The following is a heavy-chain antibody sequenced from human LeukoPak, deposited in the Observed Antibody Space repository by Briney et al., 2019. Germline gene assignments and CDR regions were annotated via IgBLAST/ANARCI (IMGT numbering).Heavy chain of an antibody. CDR1: VFTFSGST. V-gene: IGHV3-73*01. Sequence: GGSLRLSCATSVFTFSGSTIHWVRQAPGKGREWICHIRSKANSYVTIYGASVKGRFTMSRDDSKNTAYLHMNSLKTEDTAVYYCVGDGHSNTGMKYWGKGTLVTVS. J-gene: IGHJ4*02. CDR3: VGDGHSNTGMKY. CDR2: IRSKANSYVT. D-gene: IGHD2/OR15-2a*01.